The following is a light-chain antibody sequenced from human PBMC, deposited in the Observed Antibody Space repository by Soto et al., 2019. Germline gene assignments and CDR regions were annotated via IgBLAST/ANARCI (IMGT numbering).Light chain of an antibody. CDR1: QGITNN. CDR2: AAS. CDR3: QQYKSAMLT. Sequence: DIQMTQSPSSLSASVGDRVTITCRASQGITNNLAWYQQKPGKDPKLLIYAASTLQSGVPTRFSGSGSGAEFTITISSLQPEDVATYYCQQYKSAMLTFGQWTQVEIK. J-gene: IGKJ1*01. V-gene: IGKV1-27*01.